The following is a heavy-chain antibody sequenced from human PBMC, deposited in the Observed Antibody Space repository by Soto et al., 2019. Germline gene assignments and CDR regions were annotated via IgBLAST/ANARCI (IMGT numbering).Heavy chain of an antibody. CDR2: IKQDGSEK. D-gene: IGHD3-10*01. CDR1: GFTFSSYW. CDR3: ARVWFGELLPDY. J-gene: IGHJ4*02. V-gene: IGHV3-7*01. Sequence: EVQLVESGGCLVQPGGSLRLSCAASGFTFSSYWMSWVRQAPGKGLEWVANIKQDGSEKYYVDSVKGRFTISRDNANNSLYLQMNRLRAEDTAVYYCARVWFGELLPDYWGQGTLVTVSS.